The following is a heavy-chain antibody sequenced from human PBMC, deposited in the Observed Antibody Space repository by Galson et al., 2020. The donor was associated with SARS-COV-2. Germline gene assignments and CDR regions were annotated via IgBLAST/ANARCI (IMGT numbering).Heavy chain of an antibody. CDR2: IYWHDDK. V-gene: IGHV2-5*01. CDR1: MFSLSNSGVG. Sequence: SGPTLVKPTQTLTLTCTFSMFSLSNSGVGVGWIRQPPGKALEWLALIYWHDDKRYSPSLKNRLIITKDTTRNQVVLTMTSMDPVDTATYYCAHKRPGWSVHLDDWGQGILVTVSS. D-gene: IGHD2-15*01. CDR3: AHKRPGWSVHLDD. J-gene: IGHJ4*02.